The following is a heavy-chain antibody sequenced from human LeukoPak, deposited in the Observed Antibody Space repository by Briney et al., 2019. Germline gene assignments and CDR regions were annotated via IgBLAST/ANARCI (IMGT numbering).Heavy chain of an antibody. Sequence: GSLRLSCAASGFTFSSYAMSWVRQAPGKGLEWVSAISGSGGSTYYADSVKGRFTISRDNSKNTLYLQMNSLRAEDTAVYYCAKGTNRWLQLYYFDYWGQGTLVTVSS. CDR2: ISGSGGST. V-gene: IGHV3-23*01. CDR1: GFTFSSYA. J-gene: IGHJ4*02. CDR3: AKGTNRWLQLYYFDY. D-gene: IGHD5-24*01.